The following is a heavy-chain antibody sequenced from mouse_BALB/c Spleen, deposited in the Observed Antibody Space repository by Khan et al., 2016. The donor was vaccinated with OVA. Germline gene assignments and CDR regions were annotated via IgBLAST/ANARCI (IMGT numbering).Heavy chain of an antibody. CDR1: GYTFTDYV. V-gene: IGHV1-77*01. D-gene: IGHD4-1*01. J-gene: IGHJ3*01. CDR3: ARAGWDVFAY. CDR2: IYPGSDST. Sequence: QVQLQQPGPELVKPGASVKMSCKASGYTFTDYVMNWVKQRNGQGLEWIGQIYPGSDSTYYNEKFKGKATLTTDRSSNIAYMQLSNLTSEDSAVYFVARAGWDVFAYWGQGTLVTVSA.